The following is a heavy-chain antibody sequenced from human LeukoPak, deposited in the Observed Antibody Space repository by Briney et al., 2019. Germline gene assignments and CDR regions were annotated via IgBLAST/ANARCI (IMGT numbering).Heavy chain of an antibody. D-gene: IGHD1-26*01. CDR3: ARGRGRRSGSTGWFDP. Sequence: ASVKVSCKASGYTFTSYDINWVRQATGQGLEWMGWMNPNSGNTGYAQKFQGRVTMTRNTSISTAYMELSSLRSEDTAVYYCARGRGRRSGSTGWFDPWGQGTLVTVPS. CDR2: MNPNSGNT. V-gene: IGHV1-8*01. J-gene: IGHJ5*02. CDR1: GYTFTSYD.